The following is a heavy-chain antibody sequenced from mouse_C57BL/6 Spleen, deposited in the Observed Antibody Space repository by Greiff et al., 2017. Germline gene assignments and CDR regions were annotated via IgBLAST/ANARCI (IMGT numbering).Heavy chain of an antibody. Sequence: VQLQQPGAELVRPGSSVKLSCKASGYTFTSYWMHWVKQRPIQGLEWIGNIDPSDSETHYNQKFKDKATLTVDKSSSTAYMQLSSLTSEDSAVYYCARAYGSSYEYFDVWGTGTTGTVSS. D-gene: IGHD1-1*01. CDR2: IDPSDSET. CDR3: ARAYGSSYEYFDV. CDR1: GYTFTSYW. J-gene: IGHJ1*03. V-gene: IGHV1-52*01.